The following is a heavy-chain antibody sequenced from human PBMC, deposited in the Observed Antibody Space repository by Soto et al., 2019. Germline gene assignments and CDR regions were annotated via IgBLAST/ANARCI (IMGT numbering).Heavy chain of an antibody. Sequence: ASVKVSCKASGYTFTSYGISWVRQAPGQGLEWMGWISAYNGNTNYAQKLQGRVTMTTDTSTSTAYMELRSLRSDDTAVYYCARDNPVVITFGGGVAFDIWGQGTMVTVSS. D-gene: IGHD3-16*01. J-gene: IGHJ3*02. CDR2: ISAYNGNT. CDR3: ARDNPVVITFGGGVAFDI. CDR1: GYTFTSYG. V-gene: IGHV1-18*01.